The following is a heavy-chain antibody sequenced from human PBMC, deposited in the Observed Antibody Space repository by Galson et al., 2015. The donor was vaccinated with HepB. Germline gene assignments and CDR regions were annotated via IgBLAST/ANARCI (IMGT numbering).Heavy chain of an antibody. CDR3: AKGDVWGSAARNYGMDV. CDR1: GFTFSNYA. CDR2: ISAGGDTT. V-gene: IGHV3-23*01. J-gene: IGHJ6*02. Sequence: SLRLSCAASGFTFSNYAMTWVRQAPGTGLEWVSSISAGGDTTYYADSVQGRFPISRDNAKKMLSLRTNILRAEDTAVYYCAKGDVWGSAARNYGMDVWGQGTTVTVSS. D-gene: IGHD3-16*01.